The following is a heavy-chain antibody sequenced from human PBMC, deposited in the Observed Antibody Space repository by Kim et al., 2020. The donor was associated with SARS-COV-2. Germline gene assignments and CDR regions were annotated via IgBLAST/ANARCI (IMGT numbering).Heavy chain of an antibody. D-gene: IGHD3-22*01. V-gene: IGHV3-7*03. CDR3: ASAGYYYDTRDFDY. Sequence: YWDSLKGRFNISRDDAKSSLSLQMDSRRVEDTAMYYCASAGYYYDTRDFDYWGQGTLVTVSS. J-gene: IGHJ4*02.